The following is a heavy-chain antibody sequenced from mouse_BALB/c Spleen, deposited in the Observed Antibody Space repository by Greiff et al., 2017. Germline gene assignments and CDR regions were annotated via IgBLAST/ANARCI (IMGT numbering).Heavy chain of an antibody. Sequence: QVQLKESGAELAKPGASVKMSCKASGYTFTSYWMHWVKQRPGQGLEWIGYINPSTGYTEYNQKFKDKATLTADKSSSTAYMQLSSLTSEDSAVYYCARSRVTTVNYFDYWGQGTTLTVSS. J-gene: IGHJ2*01. CDR2: INPSTGYT. CDR1: GYTFTSYW. V-gene: IGHV1-7*01. D-gene: IGHD1-1*01. CDR3: ARSRVTTVNYFDY.